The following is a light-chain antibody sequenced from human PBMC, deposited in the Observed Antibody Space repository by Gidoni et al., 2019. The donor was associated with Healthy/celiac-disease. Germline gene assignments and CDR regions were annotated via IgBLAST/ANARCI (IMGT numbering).Light chain of an antibody. J-gene: IGKJ4*01. V-gene: IGKV3-20*01. CDR3: QQYGSSPPGLT. CDR2: GAS. CDR1: QSVSSSY. Sequence: DIVLTQSPGTLSLSPGERATLSCRASQSVSSSYLAWYQQKPGQAPRLLIYGASSRATGIPDRFSGSGSGTDFTLTISRLEPEDFAVYYCQQYGSSPPGLTFGGXTKVEIK.